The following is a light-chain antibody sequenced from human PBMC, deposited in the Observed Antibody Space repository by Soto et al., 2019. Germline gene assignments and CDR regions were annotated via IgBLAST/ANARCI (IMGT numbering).Light chain of an antibody. CDR2: GSS. J-gene: IGLJ3*02. CDR3: QSYDSSLRGSV. CDR1: SSNIGARYD. V-gene: IGLV1-40*01. Sequence: QSVLTQPPSVSGAPGQRVTISCTGSSSNIGARYDVHWYQQFPGTAPKLLIYGSSNRPSGVPDRFSGSKSGTSASLAITGLQAEDEADYYCQSYDSSLRGSVFGGGTKLTVL.